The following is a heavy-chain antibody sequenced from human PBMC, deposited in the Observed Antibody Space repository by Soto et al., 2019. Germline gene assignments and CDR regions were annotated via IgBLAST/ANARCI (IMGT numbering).Heavy chain of an antibody. D-gene: IGHD2-15*01. CDR3: ARDCYHPDRSLGAFDI. V-gene: IGHV3-7*01. J-gene: IGHJ3*02. Sequence: GGSLRLSCAASGFTFSSYWMSWVRQAPGKGLEWVANIKQDGSEKYYVDSVKGRFTISRDNAKNSLYLQMNSLRAEDTAVYYCARDCYHPDRSLGAFDIWGQGTMVTVSS. CDR2: IKQDGSEK. CDR1: GFTFSSYW.